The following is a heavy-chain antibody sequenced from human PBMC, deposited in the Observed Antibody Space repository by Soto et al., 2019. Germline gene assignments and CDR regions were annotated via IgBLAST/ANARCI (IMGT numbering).Heavy chain of an antibody. V-gene: IGHV4-39*01. Sequence: NPSETLSLTCTASGGSISSSSYYWGWIRQPPGKGLEWIGSIYYSGSTYYNPSLKSRVTISVDTSKNQFSLKLSSVTAADTAVYYCARHDSSGNPYYFDYWGQGTLVTVSS. CDR2: IYYSGST. CDR3: ARHDSSGNPYYFDY. D-gene: IGHD3-22*01. CDR1: GGSISSSSYY. J-gene: IGHJ4*02.